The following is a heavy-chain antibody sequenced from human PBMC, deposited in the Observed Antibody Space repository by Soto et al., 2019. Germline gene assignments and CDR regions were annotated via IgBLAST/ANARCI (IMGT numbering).Heavy chain of an antibody. V-gene: IGHV3-7*01. Sequence: PGGSLRLSCAASGFTFSSYRMSWVRQAPGKGLEWVANIKQDGSEKYYVDSVKGRFTISRDNAKNSLYLQMNSLRAEDTAVYYCASDAKLELLNYYNYGMDVWGQGPTVTVSS. D-gene: IGHD1-7*01. CDR3: ASDAKLELLNYYNYGMDV. CDR1: GFTFSSYR. J-gene: IGHJ6*02. CDR2: IKQDGSEK.